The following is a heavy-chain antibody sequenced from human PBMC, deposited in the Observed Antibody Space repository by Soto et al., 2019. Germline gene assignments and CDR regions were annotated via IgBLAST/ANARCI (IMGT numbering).Heavy chain of an antibody. D-gene: IGHD1-26*01. CDR2: ISAYNGNT. V-gene: IGHV1-18*01. CDR3: AREWGSGSYLY. J-gene: IGHJ4*02. CDR1: GYTFTSYG. Sequence: QVQLVQSGAEVKKPGASVKVSCKASGYTFTSYGISWVRQAPGQGLEWMGWISAYNGNTNYAQKLQGRVTMTTDTTTSTADMELRSLRSDDTDVYYWAREWGSGSYLYLGQGTLVTVSS.